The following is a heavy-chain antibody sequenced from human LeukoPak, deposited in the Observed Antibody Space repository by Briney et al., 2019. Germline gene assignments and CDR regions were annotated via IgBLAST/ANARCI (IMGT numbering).Heavy chain of an antibody. CDR1: GFTLSTYW. D-gene: IGHD6-13*01. V-gene: IGHV3-74*01. CDR3: ARGSWSAADTNIDY. J-gene: IGHJ4*02. CDR2: INSDGSRT. Sequence: GGSLRLSCAASGFTLSTYWMHWVRQGPGKGLVWVSCINSDGSRTTYADSVKGRFTISRDNAKNTLYLQMNTLRVEDAAVYYCARGSWSAADTNIDYWGQGTLVTVSS.